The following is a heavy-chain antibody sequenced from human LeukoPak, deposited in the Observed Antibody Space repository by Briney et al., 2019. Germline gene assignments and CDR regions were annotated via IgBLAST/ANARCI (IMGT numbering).Heavy chain of an antibody. V-gene: IGHV4-34*01. CDR3: ARVGPIAARRDHYYFDY. Sequence: SETLSLTCAVYGGSFSGYYWSWIRQPPGKGLEWIGEINHSGSTNYNPSLKSRVTISVDTSKNQFSLKLSSVTAADTAMYYCARVGPIAARRDHYYFDYWGQGTLVTVSS. CDR2: INHSGST. CDR1: GGSFSGYY. D-gene: IGHD6-6*01. J-gene: IGHJ4*02.